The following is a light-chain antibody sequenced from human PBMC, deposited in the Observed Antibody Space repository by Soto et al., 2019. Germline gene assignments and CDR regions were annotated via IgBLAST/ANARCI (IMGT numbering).Light chain of an antibody. CDR2: DAS. CDR3: QHRSNWPIT. Sequence: EIVLTQSPPTLSLSPGERATLSCGASQSVTSYLSWYQQKPGQAPRLLIYDASNRATGIPARFSGSGSGTDFTLTISSLEPEDFAVYYCQHRSNWPITFGGGTKVEIK. V-gene: IGKV3-11*01. CDR1: QSVTSY. J-gene: IGKJ4*01.